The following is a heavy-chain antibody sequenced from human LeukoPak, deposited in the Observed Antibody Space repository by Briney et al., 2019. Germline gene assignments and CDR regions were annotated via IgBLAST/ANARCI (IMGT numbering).Heavy chain of an antibody. Sequence: ASVKVSCKASGYTFTSYYMHWVRQAPGQGLEWMGIINPSGGSTSYAQKFQGRVTMTRDTSTSTVYMELSSLRSEDTAVYYCARQEYYYDSSGSFDYWGQGTLATVSS. D-gene: IGHD3-22*01. CDR2: INPSGGST. V-gene: IGHV1-46*01. CDR1: GYTFTSYY. J-gene: IGHJ4*02. CDR3: ARQEYYYDSSGSFDY.